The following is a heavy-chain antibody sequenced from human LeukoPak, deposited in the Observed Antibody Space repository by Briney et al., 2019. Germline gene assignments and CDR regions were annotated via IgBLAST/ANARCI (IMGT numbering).Heavy chain of an antibody. Sequence: ASMKVSCRVSGDTLTEISIHWVRQTPGKGLEWMGGLHPEDREVIYAQKFQGRVTMTEDSSTDTAYMDLRSLRSEDTAVYYCATAEQLVWGQGTLVTVSS. D-gene: IGHD6-6*01. CDR2: LHPEDREV. J-gene: IGHJ4*02. CDR3: ATAEQLV. CDR1: GDTLTEIS. V-gene: IGHV1-24*01.